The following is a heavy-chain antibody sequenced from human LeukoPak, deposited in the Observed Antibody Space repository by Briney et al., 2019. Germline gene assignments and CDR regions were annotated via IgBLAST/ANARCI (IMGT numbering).Heavy chain of an antibody. CDR2: ISSSSSYI. D-gene: IGHD3-3*01. CDR3: ARDEVEWLFDY. V-gene: IGHV3-21*01. CDR1: GFTFSSYS. J-gene: IGHJ4*02. Sequence: GGSLRLSCAASGFTFSSYSMSWVRQAPGKWLGWVLSISSSSSYIYYADAVKGRFTNSRDTAKNSLYLQMNSLRAEATAVYYCARDEVEWLFDYWGQGTLVTVSS.